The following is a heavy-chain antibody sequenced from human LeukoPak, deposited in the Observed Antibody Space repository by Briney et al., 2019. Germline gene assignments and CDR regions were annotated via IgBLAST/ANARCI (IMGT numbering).Heavy chain of an antibody. Sequence: GWSLRLSCAASGFTFSTYAMHWVRQAPGKGLEWMAVVSYDGNKKYYADSVKGRFTISRDNFKNMLYLQMNSLRAEDTAVYYCARGRVSRPMTPPDYWGQGTLVTVSS. CDR1: GFTFSTYA. D-gene: IGHD3-22*01. V-gene: IGHV3-30*04. CDR2: VSYDGNKK. J-gene: IGHJ4*02. CDR3: ARGRVSRPMTPPDY.